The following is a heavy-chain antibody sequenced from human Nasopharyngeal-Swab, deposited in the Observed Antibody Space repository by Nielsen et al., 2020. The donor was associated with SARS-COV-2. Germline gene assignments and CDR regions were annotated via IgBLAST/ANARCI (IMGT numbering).Heavy chain of an antibody. Sequence: GESLKISCAASGFSVSTYWMTWVRQDPGRGLEWIANIKEDGSETYYVDSVKGRFTISRDNAKNSLYLQMNSLRGEDTAVYFCARDPRVYYYDRSTSWYFDLWGRGTLVTVSS. J-gene: IGHJ2*01. CDR2: IKEDGSET. CDR3: ARDPRVYYYDRSTSWYFDL. D-gene: IGHD3-22*01. CDR1: GFSVSTYW. V-gene: IGHV3-7*01.